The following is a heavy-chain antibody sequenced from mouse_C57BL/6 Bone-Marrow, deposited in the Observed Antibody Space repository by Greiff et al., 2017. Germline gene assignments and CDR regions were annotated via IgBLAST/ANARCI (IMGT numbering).Heavy chain of an antibody. Sequence: QLQQSGGGLVKPGGSLKLSCAASGFTFSSYAMSWVRQTPEKRLEWVATISDGGSYTYYPDNVKGRFTISRDNAKNNLYLQMSHLKSEDTAMYYCAREGCYYGRGEYYFDYWGQGTTLTVSS. V-gene: IGHV5-4*01. CDR3: AREGCYYGRGEYYFDY. CDR1: GFTFSSYA. D-gene: IGHD1-1*01. J-gene: IGHJ2*01. CDR2: ISDGGSYT.